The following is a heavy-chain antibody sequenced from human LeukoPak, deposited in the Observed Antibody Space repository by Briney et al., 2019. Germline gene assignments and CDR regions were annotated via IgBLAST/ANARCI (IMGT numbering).Heavy chain of an antibody. Sequence: GGPLRLPCASSGFTFSSYSMNWVRQAPGKGLEWVSSISRSSSYIYYADSVKGRFTISRDNAKNSLYLQMNSLRAEDTAVYYCARDHDRYDSSGYPYWGQGTLVTVSS. CDR3: ARDHDRYDSSGYPY. CDR2: ISRSSSYI. J-gene: IGHJ4*02. D-gene: IGHD3-22*01. CDR1: GFTFSSYS. V-gene: IGHV3-21*01.